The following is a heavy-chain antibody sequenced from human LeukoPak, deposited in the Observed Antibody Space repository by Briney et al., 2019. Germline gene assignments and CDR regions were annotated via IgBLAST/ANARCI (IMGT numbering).Heavy chain of an antibody. V-gene: IGHV1-2*04. CDR1: GYTFTGYY. D-gene: IGHD2-2*01. CDR2: INPNSGGT. Sequence: ASVKVSCKASGYTFTGYYMHWVRQAPGQGLEWMGWINPNSGGTNYAQKFQGWVTMTRDTSISTAYMELSRLRSDDTAVYYCARLGVPEVVPAAIGTLSFDYWGQGTLVTVSS. CDR3: ARLGVPEVVPAAIGTLSFDY. J-gene: IGHJ4*02.